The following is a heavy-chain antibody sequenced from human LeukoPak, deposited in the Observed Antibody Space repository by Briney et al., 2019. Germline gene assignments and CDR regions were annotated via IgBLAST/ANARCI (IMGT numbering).Heavy chain of an antibody. CDR1: GGSISSYY. D-gene: IGHD3-10*01. V-gene: IGHV4-59*05. CDR2: IYYSGST. Sequence: SETLSLACTVSGGSISSYYWSWIRQPAGKGLEWIGSIYYSGSTYYNPSLKSRVTISVDTSKNQFSLKLSSVTAADTAVYYCARFGELSQKYYFDYWGQGTLVTVSS. CDR3: ARFGELSQKYYFDY. J-gene: IGHJ4*02.